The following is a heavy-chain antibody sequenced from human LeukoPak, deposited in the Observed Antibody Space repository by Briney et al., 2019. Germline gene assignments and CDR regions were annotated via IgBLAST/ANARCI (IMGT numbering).Heavy chain of an antibody. J-gene: IGHJ6*02. Sequence: ASVKVSCKASGGTFSSYAISWVRQAPGQGLEWMGGIIPIFGTANYAQKFQGRVTITADESTSTAYMELSSLRSEDTGVYYCARFRRDYDSSGHAHYYGMDVWGQGTTVTVSS. D-gene: IGHD3-22*01. CDR2: IIPIFGTA. V-gene: IGHV1-69*13. CDR3: ARFRRDYDSSGHAHYYGMDV. CDR1: GGTFSSYA.